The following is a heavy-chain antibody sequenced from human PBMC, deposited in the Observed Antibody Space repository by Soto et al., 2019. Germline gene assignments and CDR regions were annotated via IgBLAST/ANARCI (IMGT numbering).Heavy chain of an antibody. J-gene: IGHJ6*01. CDR3: ARRGYSSGWYYYYYYGMDV. CDR2: ISYARSNK. Sequence: QVQLVESGGGVVQPGRSLRLSCAASGFTLSSYAMHWVRQAPGKGLEWVAVISYARSNKYYADSVKGRFIISRDNSKNALYLQMNSLRAEYTAVYYFARRGYSSGWYYYYYYGMDVW. V-gene: IGHV3-30-3*01. CDR1: GFTLSSYA. D-gene: IGHD6-19*01.